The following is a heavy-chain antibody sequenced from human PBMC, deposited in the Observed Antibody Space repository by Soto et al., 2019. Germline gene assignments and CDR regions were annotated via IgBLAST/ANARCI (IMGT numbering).Heavy chain of an antibody. Sequence: GGSLRLSCAASGFTFSSYSMNWVRQAPGKGLEWVSSISSSSSYIHYADSVKGRFTISRDNTKNSLYLQMNSLRAEDTAVYFCARENGGGDSWGVHYYYYYMDVWGKGTTVTVSS. J-gene: IGHJ6*03. CDR2: ISSSSSYI. D-gene: IGHD2-15*01. CDR3: ARENGGGDSWGVHYYYYYMDV. CDR1: GFTFSSYS. V-gene: IGHV3-21*01.